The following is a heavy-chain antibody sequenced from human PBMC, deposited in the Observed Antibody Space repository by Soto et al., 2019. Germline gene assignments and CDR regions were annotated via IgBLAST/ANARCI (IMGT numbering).Heavy chain of an antibody. J-gene: IGHJ4*02. Sequence: PSETLSLTCTVSGGSISSYYWSWIRQPPGKGLEWIGYIYYSGSTNYNPSLKSRVTISVDTSKNQFSLKLSSVTAADTAVYYCARGKPDPPKRGYSGYGPRFDYWGQGTLVTVSS. CDR1: GGSISSYY. V-gene: IGHV4-59*01. CDR2: IYYSGST. D-gene: IGHD5-12*01. CDR3: ARGKPDPPKRGYSGYGPRFDY.